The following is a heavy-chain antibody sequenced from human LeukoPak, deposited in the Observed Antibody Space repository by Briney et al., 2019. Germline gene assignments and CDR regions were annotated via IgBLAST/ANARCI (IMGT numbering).Heavy chain of an antibody. D-gene: IGHD3-22*01. Sequence: PGGSLRLSCAASGFSVRTTYVSWVRQAPGKGLEWGSVLYTGGGTDHADSVKGRFTISRDNSKNTLSLQMNSLRVEDTAIYYCTRSGYRHPYHFDSWGQGTLVTVSS. CDR2: LYTGGGT. CDR1: GFSVRTTY. CDR3: TRSGYRHPYHFDS. V-gene: IGHV3-53*01. J-gene: IGHJ4*02.